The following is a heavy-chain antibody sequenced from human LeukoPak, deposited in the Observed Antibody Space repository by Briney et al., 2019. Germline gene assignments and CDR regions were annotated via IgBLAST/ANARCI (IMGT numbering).Heavy chain of an antibody. CDR2: INPSGGST. CDR1: GGTFSSYA. J-gene: IGHJ4*02. V-gene: IGHV1-46*01. CDR3: ARGGITMIDWAFDY. D-gene: IGHD3-22*01. Sequence: ASVKVSCKASGGTFSSYAISWVRQAPGQGLEWMGIINPSGGSTSYAQKFQGRVTMTRDMSTSTVYMELSSLRSEDTAVYYCARGGITMIDWAFDYWGQGTLVTVSP.